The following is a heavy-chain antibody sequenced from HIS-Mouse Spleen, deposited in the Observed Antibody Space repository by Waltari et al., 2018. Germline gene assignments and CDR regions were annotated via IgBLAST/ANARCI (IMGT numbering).Heavy chain of an antibody. D-gene: IGHD6-13*01. Sequence: QLQLQESGPGLVKPSETLSLTCTVSGGSISSSSYYWGWIRQPPGKGLEWIGSIYYSGGTYYNPSLKSRVTISVDTSKNQFSLKLSSGTAAETAVYYCAREIPYSSSWYDWYFDLWGRGTLVTVSS. J-gene: IGHJ2*01. CDR3: AREIPYSSSWYDWYFDL. CDR2: IYYSGGT. CDR1: GGSISSSSYY. V-gene: IGHV4-39*07.